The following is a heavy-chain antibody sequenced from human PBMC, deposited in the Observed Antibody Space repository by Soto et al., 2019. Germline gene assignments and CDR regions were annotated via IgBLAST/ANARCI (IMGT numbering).Heavy chain of an antibody. CDR3: AREEWYGQTPFDS. V-gene: IGHV1-18*01. CDR2: ISGHDGNT. CDR1: GFTLNEFG. D-gene: IGHD3-10*01. J-gene: IGHJ4*02. Sequence: QVQLVQSGAEVKKSGASVKVSCKASGFTLNEFGVSWVRQAPGQGLEWMGWISGHDGNTNFAQKYEGRVTMTIDSSTTTAYMELRKLRSDDTAMYYCAREEWYGQTPFDSWGQGTLVTVSS.